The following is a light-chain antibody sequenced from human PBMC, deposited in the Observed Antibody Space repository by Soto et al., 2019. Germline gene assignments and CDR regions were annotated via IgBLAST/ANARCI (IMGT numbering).Light chain of an antibody. CDR3: QQYGSSPWT. V-gene: IGKV3-20*01. CDR2: GAF. J-gene: IGKJ1*01. CDR1: QSVSSSY. Sequence: EIVLTQSPGTLSLSPGERATLSCRASQSVSSSYLAWYQQKPGQAPRLLIYGAFSRANGIPDRFSRSGSGTDFTLTISRLEPEDFAVYYCQQYGSSPWTFGQGTKVEIK.